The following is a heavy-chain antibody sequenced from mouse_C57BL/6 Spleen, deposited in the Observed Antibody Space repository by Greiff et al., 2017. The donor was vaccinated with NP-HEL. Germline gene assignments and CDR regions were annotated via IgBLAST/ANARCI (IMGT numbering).Heavy chain of an antibody. D-gene: IGHD1-1*01. CDR2: IYPGGGYT. CDR3: ARSGDDGSGGAMDY. Sequence: VQLQQSGAELVRPGTSVKMSCKASGYTFTNYWIGWAKQRPGHGLEWIGDIYPGGGYTNYNEKFKGKATLTADTSSSTAYMQFCSLTSEDSAIYYCARSGDDGSGGAMDYWGQGTSVTVSS. V-gene: IGHV1-63*01. CDR1: GYTFTNYW. J-gene: IGHJ4*01.